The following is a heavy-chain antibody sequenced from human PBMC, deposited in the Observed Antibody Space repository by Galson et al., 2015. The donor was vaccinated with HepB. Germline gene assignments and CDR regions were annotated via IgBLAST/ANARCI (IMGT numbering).Heavy chain of an antibody. CDR1: GYTFTGYY. D-gene: IGHD3-3*01. J-gene: IGHJ5*02. Sequence: SVKVSCKASGYTFTGYYMHWVRQAPGQGLEWMGRINPNSGGTNYAQKFQGRVTMTRDTSISTAYMELSRLRSDDTAVYCCARDQVITIFGVVIGTPNWFDPWGQGTLVTVSS. CDR2: INPNSGGT. CDR3: ARDQVITIFGVVIGTPNWFDP. V-gene: IGHV1-2*06.